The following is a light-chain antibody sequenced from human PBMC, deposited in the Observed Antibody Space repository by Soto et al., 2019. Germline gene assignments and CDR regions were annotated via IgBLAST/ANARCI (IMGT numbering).Light chain of an antibody. J-gene: IGKJ2*01. Sequence: DIQMTQSASSLSASVGDRVTITCRASQSISNYLNWYQQKPGKAPKLLVYATSNLQSGVPSRFSGSGSGTDFTLTISSLQPEDCATYYCQQSYSTPPEYTFGQGTKLEIK. CDR3: QQSYSTPPEYT. CDR1: QSISNY. CDR2: ATS. V-gene: IGKV1-39*01.